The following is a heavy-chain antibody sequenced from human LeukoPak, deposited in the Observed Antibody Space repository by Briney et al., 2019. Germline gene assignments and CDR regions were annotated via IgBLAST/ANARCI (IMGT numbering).Heavy chain of an antibody. CDR1: GYTFTSYY. D-gene: IGHD3-10*01. J-gene: IGHJ4*02. Sequence: ASVKVSCKASGYTFTSYYMHWVRQAPGQGLEWMGIINPSGGSTGYAQKFQGRVTMTRDMSTSTVYMELSSLRSEDTALYYCAKDILRDTGDYGSGPESWGQGTLVTLSS. CDR3: AKDILRDTGDYGSGPES. CDR2: INPSGGST. V-gene: IGHV1-46*01.